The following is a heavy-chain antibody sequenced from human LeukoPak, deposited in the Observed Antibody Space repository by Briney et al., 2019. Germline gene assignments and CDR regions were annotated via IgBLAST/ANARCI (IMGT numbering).Heavy chain of an antibody. D-gene: IGHD3-10*01. Sequence: PGRSLRLSCAASGFTFDDYAMHWVRQAPGKGLEWVSGISWNSGSIGCADSVKGRFTISRDNSKNTLYLQMNSLRAEDTAVYYCAKGPGGSGSYFDYWGQGTLVTVSS. CDR2: ISWNSGSI. V-gene: IGHV3-9*01. CDR1: GFTFDDYA. CDR3: AKGPGGSGSYFDY. J-gene: IGHJ4*02.